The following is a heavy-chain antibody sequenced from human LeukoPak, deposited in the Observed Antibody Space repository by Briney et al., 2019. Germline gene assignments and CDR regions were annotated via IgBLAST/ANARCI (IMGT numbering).Heavy chain of an antibody. D-gene: IGHD4/OR15-4a*01. J-gene: IGHJ5*02. CDR3: ARDMFMVQVGPTHWGFDP. V-gene: IGHV1-46*01. CDR1: GYTFTSYY. CDR2: INPSGGST. Sequence: ASVKVSCKASGYTFTSYYMHWVRQAPGQGLEWMGIINPSGGSTSYAQKFQGRVTMTRDTSTSTVYMELSSLRSEDTAVYYCARDMFMVQVGPTHWGFDPWGQGTLVTVSS.